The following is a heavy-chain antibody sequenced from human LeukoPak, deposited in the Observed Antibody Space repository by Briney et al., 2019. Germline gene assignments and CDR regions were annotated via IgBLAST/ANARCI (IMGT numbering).Heavy chain of an antibody. D-gene: IGHD2-15*01. CDR2: MNPNSGNT. CDR3: ARGHPRGYCSGGSCYSSWFDP. Sequence: ASVKVSCKASGYTFTSYYMHWVRQAPGQGLEWMGWMNPNSGNTGYAQKFQGTVTMTRNTSISTAYMELSSLRSEDTAVYYCARGHPRGYCSGGSCYSSWFDPWGQGTLVTVSS. CDR1: GYTFTSYY. V-gene: IGHV1-8*02. J-gene: IGHJ5*02.